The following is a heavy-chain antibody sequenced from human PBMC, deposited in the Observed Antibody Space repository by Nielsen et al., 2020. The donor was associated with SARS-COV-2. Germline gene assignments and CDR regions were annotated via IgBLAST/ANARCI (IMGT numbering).Heavy chain of an antibody. Sequence: SGPTLVKPTQTLTLTCTFSGFSLSTSGVGVGWIRQPPGKALEWLALIYWDDDKRYSPSLKSRLTITKDTSKNQVVLTMTNMDPVDTATYYCAQYYDFWSGYYSRGPFDYWGQGTLVTVSS. V-gene: IGHV2-5*02. CDR3: AQYYDFWSGYYSRGPFDY. D-gene: IGHD3-3*01. CDR2: IYWDDDK. CDR1: GFSLSTSGVG. J-gene: IGHJ4*02.